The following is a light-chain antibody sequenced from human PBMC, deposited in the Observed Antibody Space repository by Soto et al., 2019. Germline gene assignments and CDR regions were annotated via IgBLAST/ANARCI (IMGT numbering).Light chain of an antibody. Sequence: SYELTQPPSVSVAPGQTARITCGGNNIGSKSVHWCQQKPGQAPVLVVYDDSDRPSGIPERFSGSNSGNTATLTISRVEAGDGADYYCQVWDSSSDHYVFGTGTKVTVL. J-gene: IGLJ1*01. V-gene: IGLV3-21*02. CDR3: QVWDSSSDHYV. CDR1: NIGSKS. CDR2: DDS.